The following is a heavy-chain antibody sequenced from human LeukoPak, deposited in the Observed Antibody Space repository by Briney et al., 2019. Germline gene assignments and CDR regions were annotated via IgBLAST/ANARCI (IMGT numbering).Heavy chain of an antibody. J-gene: IGHJ6*03. D-gene: IGHD6-6*01. CDR3: ARQGSSLGYHHNFLEV. CDR1: GFSFSTQA. Sequence: GMSLRLSCAASGFSFSTQALHWVRHAPGKGVEWGALISNDGSNKPYGSSVKGRLTISSDISNRTLFLQMTGLRTDDPAVYYCARQGSSLGYHHNFLEVWGKGTPVTVSS. V-gene: IGHV3-30*01. CDR2: ISNDGSNK.